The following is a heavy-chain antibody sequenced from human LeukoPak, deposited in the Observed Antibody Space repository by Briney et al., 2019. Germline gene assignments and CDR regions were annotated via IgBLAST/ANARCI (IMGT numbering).Heavy chain of an antibody. V-gene: IGHV1-69*01. CDR2: IIPIFGTA. Sequence: GASVKVSCKASGGTFSSYAISWVRQAPGQGLEWMGGIIPIFGTANYAQKFQGRVTITADESTSTAYMELSSLRSEDTAVYYCASGVDTAMALFSNYYYMDVWGKGTTVTVSS. D-gene: IGHD5-18*01. CDR1: GGTFSSYA. CDR3: ASGVDTAMALFSNYYYMDV. J-gene: IGHJ6*03.